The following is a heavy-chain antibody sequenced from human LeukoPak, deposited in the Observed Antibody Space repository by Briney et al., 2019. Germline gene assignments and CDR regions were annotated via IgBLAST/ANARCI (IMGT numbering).Heavy chain of an antibody. J-gene: IGHJ6*03. CDR2: IYSSGST. CDR1: GGSISSYY. Sequence: SETLSLTCTVAGGSISSYYWSWIRQPPGKGLERIGHIYSSGSTNYNPSLKSRVTISVGTSKNQFSLKLSSVTAADTAVYYCARAPDLGYYYYYYYMDVWGKGTTVTVSS. V-gene: IGHV4-59*01. CDR3: ARAPDLGYYYYYYYMDV.